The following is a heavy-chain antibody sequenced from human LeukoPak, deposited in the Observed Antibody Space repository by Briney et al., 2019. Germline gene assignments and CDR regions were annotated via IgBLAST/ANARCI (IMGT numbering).Heavy chain of an antibody. CDR1: GGSISSSSYY. V-gene: IGHV4-39*01. CDR3: ARSSGWELDLSGFDP. D-gene: IGHD1-26*01. J-gene: IGHJ5*02. CDR2: IYYSGST. Sequence: KSSETLSLTCTVSGGSISSSSYYWGWIRQPPGKGVEWIGSIYYSGSTYYNPSLKSRVTISVDTSKNQFSLKLSSVTAADTAVYYCARSSGWELDLSGFDPWGQGTLVTVSS.